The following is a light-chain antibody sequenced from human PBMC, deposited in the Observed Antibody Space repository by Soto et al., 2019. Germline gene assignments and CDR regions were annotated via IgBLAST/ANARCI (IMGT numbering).Light chain of an antibody. Sequence: QSALTQPPSASGSPGQSVTISCTGTSSDVGGYNYVSWYQQHPGKAPKLMIYEVSKRPSGVPDRFSGSKSGNTASLTVSGLAAEDQADYYCSSYAGSNNYVFGPGTKVTVL. CDR2: EVS. CDR3: SSYAGSNNYV. CDR1: SSDVGGYNY. V-gene: IGLV2-8*01. J-gene: IGLJ1*01.